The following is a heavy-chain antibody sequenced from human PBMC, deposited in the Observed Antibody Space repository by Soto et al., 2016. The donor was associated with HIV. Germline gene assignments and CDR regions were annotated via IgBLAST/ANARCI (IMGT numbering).Heavy chain of an antibody. Sequence: QVQLQESGPGLVKPSETLSLTCAVSGYSISSGYYWGWIRQPPGKGLEWIGSIYHSGSTYYNPSLKSRVTISVDTSKNQFSLKLSSVTAADTAVYYCAREGGYDSSGRSVWGKGPRSPSPQ. CDR1: GYSISSGYY. J-gene: IGHJ6*04. D-gene: IGHD3-22*01. V-gene: IGHV4-38-2*02. CDR2: IYHSGST. CDR3: AREGGYDSSGRSV.